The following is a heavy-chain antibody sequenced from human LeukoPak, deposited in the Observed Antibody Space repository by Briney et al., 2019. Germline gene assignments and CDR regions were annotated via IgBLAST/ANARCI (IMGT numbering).Heavy chain of an antibody. CDR3: AREGTRGLFDS. J-gene: IGHJ4*02. CDR1: GFTFSSYW. D-gene: IGHD1/OR15-1a*01. CDR2: INLDGSEK. V-gene: IGHV3-7*01. Sequence: GGSLRLSCAASGFTFSSYWMSWVRQAPGKGLEWVADINLDGSEKYYVDSVKGRFTISRDNAKNSLNLHMNSLRAEDTAVYYCAREGTRGLFDSWGQGTLVTVSS.